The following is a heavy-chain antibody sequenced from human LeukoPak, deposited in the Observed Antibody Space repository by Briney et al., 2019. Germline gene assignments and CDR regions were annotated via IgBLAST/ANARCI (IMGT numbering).Heavy chain of an antibody. Sequence: GGSLRLSCAVSGLTFSNYWMHWVRQAPGKGLVWVSRISNDGTSTSYADSVKGRFTISRDNAKNTLYLQMNSLRGEDTAVYSCAKDVALAVAHWGQGTLVTVSS. J-gene: IGHJ4*02. D-gene: IGHD6-19*01. V-gene: IGHV3-74*01. CDR3: AKDVALAVAH. CDR2: ISNDGTST. CDR1: GLTFSNYW.